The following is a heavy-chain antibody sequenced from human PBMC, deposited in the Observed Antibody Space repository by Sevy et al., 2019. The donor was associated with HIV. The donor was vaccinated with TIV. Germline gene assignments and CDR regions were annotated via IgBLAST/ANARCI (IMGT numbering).Heavy chain of an antibody. CDR2: FSFGCGQI. Sequence: GSLRLSCAASGFTFRNYAMSWVRQAPGKGLEWVSTFSFGCGQINYADSVKGRFTISRDDSKNTLYLQMNSLRAEDTAIYYCAREGCSKPHDYWGQGTLVTV. D-gene: IGHD3-10*02. V-gene: IGHV3-23*01. CDR3: AREGCSKPHDY. J-gene: IGHJ4*02. CDR1: GFTFRNYA.